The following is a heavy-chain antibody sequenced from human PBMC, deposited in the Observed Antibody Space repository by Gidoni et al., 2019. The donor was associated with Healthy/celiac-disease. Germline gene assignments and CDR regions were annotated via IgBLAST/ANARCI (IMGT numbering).Heavy chain of an antibody. CDR1: GSTFDDYA. CDR2: ISGDGGST. D-gene: IGHD3-22*01. J-gene: IGHJ4*02. V-gene: IGHV3-43*02. Sequence: EVQLVESGGGVVQPGGSLNLSCAASGSTFDDYAMHWVRQAPGKGLEWVSLISGDGGSTYYADSVKGRFTISRDNSKNSLYLQMNSLRTEDTALYYCAKDISYDSSGYYYWGQGTLVTVSS. CDR3: AKDISYDSSGYYY.